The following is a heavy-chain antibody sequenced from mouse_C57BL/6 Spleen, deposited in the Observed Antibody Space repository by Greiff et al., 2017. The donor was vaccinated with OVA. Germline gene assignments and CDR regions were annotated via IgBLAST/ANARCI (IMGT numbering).Heavy chain of an antibody. CDR2: IWSGGGT. Sequence: VQLQESGPGLVQPSQSLSITCTVSGFSLTSYGVHWVRQSPGKGLEWLGVIWSGGGTDYNAAFISRLSISKDNSKSQVFYKMNSLQADNTAIYDCAKNACDYDGYFDYWGQGTTLTVSS. CDR3: AKNACDYDGYFDY. CDR1: GFSLTSYG. V-gene: IGHV2-2*01. J-gene: IGHJ2*01. D-gene: IGHD2-4*01.